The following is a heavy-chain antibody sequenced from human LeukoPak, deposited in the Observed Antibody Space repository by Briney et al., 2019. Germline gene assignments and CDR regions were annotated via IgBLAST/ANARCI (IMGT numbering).Heavy chain of an antibody. D-gene: IGHD6-13*01. V-gene: IGHV5-51*01. CDR2: IFPGDSDT. CDR1: GYSFTRYW. J-gene: IGHJ4*02. Sequence: GVGLQISCKGSGYSFTRYWIGWVGQMPRKGLEWTGIIFPGDSDTRYSPSFQGQVTISADKSISTAYLQWRSMKASDPAMYYCARHFREKSRSWYVDYWGQGTLVTVSS. CDR3: ARHFREKSRSWYVDY.